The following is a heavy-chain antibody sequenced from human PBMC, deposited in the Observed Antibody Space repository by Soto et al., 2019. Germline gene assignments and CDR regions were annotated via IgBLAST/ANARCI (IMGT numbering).Heavy chain of an antibody. CDR2: INAGNGNT. J-gene: IGHJ4*02. D-gene: IGHD6-19*01. CDR3: ARDLGGWPDY. CDR1: GYTFTSYA. Sequence: QVQLVQSGAEVKKPGASVKVSCKASGYTFTSYAIHWVRQAPGQRLEWMGWINAGNGNTKYSQKFQDRVTITRDTSASTAYMDLSSLRSEDTAVYYCARDLGGWPDYWGQGTLGTVSS. V-gene: IGHV1-3*01.